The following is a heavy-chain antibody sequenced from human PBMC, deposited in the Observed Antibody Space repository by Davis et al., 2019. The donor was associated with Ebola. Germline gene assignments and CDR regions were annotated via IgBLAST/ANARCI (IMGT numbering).Heavy chain of an antibody. CDR2: ISGSGSTI. Sequence: GESLKISCAASGFTFSDYYMSWIRQAPGKGLEWVSYISGSGSTIFYADSVKGRFTISRDNAQNSLFLQMNSLRAEDTAVYYCARPRDSSSSAAIDYWGQGTLVTVSS. D-gene: IGHD6-6*01. CDR1: GFTFSDYY. J-gene: IGHJ4*02. CDR3: ARPRDSSSSAAIDY. V-gene: IGHV3-11*04.